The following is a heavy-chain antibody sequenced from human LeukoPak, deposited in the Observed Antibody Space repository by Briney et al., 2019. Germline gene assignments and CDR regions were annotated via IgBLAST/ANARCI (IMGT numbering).Heavy chain of an antibody. CDR3: ATRQGAYYYYGMDV. V-gene: IGHV1-24*01. CDR2: FDPENGET. J-gene: IGHJ6*02. D-gene: IGHD3-16*01. Sequence: ASVKVSCKVSGYTLTELSMHWVRQAPGKGLEWMGGFDPENGETIYAQKFQGRVTMTEDTSTDTAYMELSSLRSEDTAVYYCATRQGAYYYYGMDVGGQGTTVTVS. CDR1: GYTLTELS.